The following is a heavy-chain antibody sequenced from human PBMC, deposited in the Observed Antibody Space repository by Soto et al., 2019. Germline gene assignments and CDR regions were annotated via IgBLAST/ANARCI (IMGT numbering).Heavy chain of an antibody. V-gene: IGHV3-13*01. CDR2: IGTTGDT. D-gene: IGHD5-18*01. J-gene: IGHJ6*03. CDR1: GFTFSRFD. Sequence: EVQLVESGGGLVQPGGSLRLSCAASGFTFSRFDMHWVRQATGKGLEWVSSIGTTGDTYYPGSVKGRFTISRENAKNSLYLQMNSLRDGDTAVYYCARGGDTSIYFMDVWGKGTTVTDSS. CDR3: ARGGDTSIYFMDV.